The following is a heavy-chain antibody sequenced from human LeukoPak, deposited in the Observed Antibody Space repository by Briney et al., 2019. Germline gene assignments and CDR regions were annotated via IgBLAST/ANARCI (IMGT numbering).Heavy chain of an antibody. J-gene: IGHJ4*02. CDR1: GGSVSSSIYY. CDR2: IYYSGST. CDR3: ASRNDILTGYVFDF. D-gene: IGHD3-9*01. V-gene: IGHV4-39*01. Sequence: SETLSLTCTVSGGSVSSSIYYWGWIRQPPGKGLEWIGSIYYSGSTSYNPSLKSRVTISVDTSKSQFSLKLTSVTAADTAVYYCASRNDILTGYVFDFWGQGTLVTVSS.